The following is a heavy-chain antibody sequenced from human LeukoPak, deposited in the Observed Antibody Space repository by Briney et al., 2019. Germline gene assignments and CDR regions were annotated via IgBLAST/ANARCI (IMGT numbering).Heavy chain of an antibody. CDR3: ARELAAGSFDY. Sequence: SETLSLTCTVSGGSISSYYWSWIRQPPGKGLEWIGYVYYSGSTNYNPSLKSRVTISVDTSKNQFSLKLSSVTAADTAVYYCARELAAGSFDYWGQGTLVTVSS. V-gene: IGHV4-59*01. CDR1: GGSISSYY. D-gene: IGHD6-13*01. CDR2: VYYSGST. J-gene: IGHJ4*02.